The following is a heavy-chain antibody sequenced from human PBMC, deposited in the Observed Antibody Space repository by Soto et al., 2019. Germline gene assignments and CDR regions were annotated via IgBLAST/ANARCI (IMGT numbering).Heavy chain of an antibody. Sequence: EVQLVESGGGLVQPGGSLRLSCAASGFTFSSYWMHWVRQAPGKGLVWVSRINSDGSSTSYADSVKGRCTISRDNAKNTLYLLMTSLRAQDTALYYCVRTSLVVAAAPGGDYWGQGTLVTVSS. V-gene: IGHV3-74*01. CDR3: VRTSLVVAAAPGGDY. CDR2: INSDGSST. J-gene: IGHJ4*02. D-gene: IGHD2-15*01. CDR1: GFTFSSYW.